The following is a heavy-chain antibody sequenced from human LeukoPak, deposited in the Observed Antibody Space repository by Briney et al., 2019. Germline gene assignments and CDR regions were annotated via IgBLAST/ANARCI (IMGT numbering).Heavy chain of an antibody. CDR3: ARDLRHAEFDY. J-gene: IGHJ4*02. CDR1: GGSISSYY. CDR2: IYYSGST. Sequence: PSETLSLTCTVSGGSISSYYWSWIRQPPGKGLEWIGYIYYSGSTNYNPSLKSRVTISVDTSKNQFSLKLSSVTAADTAVYYCARDLRHAEFDYWGQGTLVTVSS. V-gene: IGHV4-59*12.